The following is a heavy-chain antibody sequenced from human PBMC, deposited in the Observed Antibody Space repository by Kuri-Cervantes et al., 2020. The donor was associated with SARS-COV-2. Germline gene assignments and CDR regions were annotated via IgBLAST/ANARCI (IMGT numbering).Heavy chain of an antibody. Sequence: GGSLRLSWSPSRFTVSSNYMSWVRQAPGKGLEWVSVIYSCGSTYYADSVKGRFTISRDNSKNTLYLQMSSLRAEDTAVYYCVKTPNYDFWSGYYYFDYWGQGTLVTVSS. V-gene: IGHV3-66*03. CDR1: RFTVSSNY. D-gene: IGHD3-3*01. CDR3: VKTPNYDFWSGYYYFDY. J-gene: IGHJ4*02. CDR2: IYSCGST.